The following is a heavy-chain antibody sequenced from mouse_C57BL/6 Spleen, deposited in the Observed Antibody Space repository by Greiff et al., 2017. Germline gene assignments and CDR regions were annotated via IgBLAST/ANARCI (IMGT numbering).Heavy chain of an antibody. CDR1: GFTFSDYG. CDR2: ISSGRSTI. J-gene: IGHJ2*01. CDR3: ASGITTVPYFDY. Sequence: EVQGVESGGGLVKPGGSLKLSCAASGFTFSDYGMHWVRQAPEKGLEWVAYISSGRSTIYYADTVKGRFTISRDNAKNTLFLQMTSLRSEDTAMYYCASGITTVPYFDYWGQGTTLTVSS. D-gene: IGHD1-1*01. V-gene: IGHV5-17*01.